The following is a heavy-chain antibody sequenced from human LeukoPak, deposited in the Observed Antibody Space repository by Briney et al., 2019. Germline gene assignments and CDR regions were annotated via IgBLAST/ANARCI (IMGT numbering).Heavy chain of an antibody. V-gene: IGHV3-53*01. CDR3: AKPPMNYRSSWRYYFDY. CDR1: GFTVSSNY. D-gene: IGHD6-13*01. Sequence: GGSLRLSCAASGFTVSSNYMSWVRQAPGKGLEWVSVIYSGGSTYYADSVKGRFTISRDNSKNTLYLQMNSRRAEDTAVYYCAKPPMNYRSSWRYYFDYWGQGTLVTVSS. J-gene: IGHJ4*02. CDR2: IYSGGST.